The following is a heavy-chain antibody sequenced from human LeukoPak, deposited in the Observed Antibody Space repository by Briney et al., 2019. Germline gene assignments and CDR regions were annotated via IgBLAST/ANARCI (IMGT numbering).Heavy chain of an antibody. D-gene: IGHD6-19*01. CDR1: GGSISSYY. J-gene: IGHJ5*02. CDR3: ASGYSSGWYWFDP. V-gene: IGHV4-59*01. CDR2: IYYSGST. Sequence: PSETLSLTCTVSGGSISSYYWSWIRQPPGKGLEWIGYIYYSGSTNYNPSLKSRVTISVDTSKNQFSLKLSSVTAADTAAYYCASGYSSGWYWFDPWGQGTLVTVSS.